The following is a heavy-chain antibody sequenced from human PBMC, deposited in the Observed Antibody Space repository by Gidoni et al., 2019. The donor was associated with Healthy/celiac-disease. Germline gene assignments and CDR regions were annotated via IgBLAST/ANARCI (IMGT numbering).Heavy chain of an antibody. J-gene: IGHJ4*02. CDR1: GFTFSSYG. CDR3: ARDMKGRGIAAAGVFDY. Sequence: QVQLVESGGGVVQPGRSLRLSCAASGFTFSSYGMHWVRQAPGKGLEWVAVIWYDGSNKYYADAVKGRFTISRDNSKNTLYLQMNGLRAEDTAVYYCARDMKGRGIAAAGVFDYWGQGTLVTVSS. D-gene: IGHD6-13*01. CDR2: IWYDGSNK. V-gene: IGHV3-33*01.